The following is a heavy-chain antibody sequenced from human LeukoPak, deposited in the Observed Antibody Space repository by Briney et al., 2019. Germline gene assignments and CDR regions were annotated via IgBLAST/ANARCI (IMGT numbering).Heavy chain of an antibody. D-gene: IGHD1-26*01. Sequence: SETLSLTCTVSGGSMSSSHWSWIRQSPGKGLEWIAYIHYTGSANYHPSLKSRFTISVDTSKNQFTLQLSSVTAADTAAYFCARQPSGTYSFDIWGQGTMVTVSS. CDR2: IHYTGSA. V-gene: IGHV4-59*08. CDR1: GGSMSSSH. CDR3: ARQPSGTYSFDI. J-gene: IGHJ3*02.